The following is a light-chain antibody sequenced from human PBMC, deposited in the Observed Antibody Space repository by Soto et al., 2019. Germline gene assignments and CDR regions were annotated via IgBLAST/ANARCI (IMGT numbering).Light chain of an antibody. CDR2: GAS. CDR1: QDVGKW. CDR3: QQYGSSGT. J-gene: IGKJ1*01. V-gene: IGKV1-12*01. Sequence: DIQMTQSPPSVSASLGARVTIVCRASQDVGKWLAWYQQKPGKAPTLLIHGASSLQSGVPPRYSGSGYGTDFTLTISRLEPEDFAVYYCQQYGSSGTFGQGT.